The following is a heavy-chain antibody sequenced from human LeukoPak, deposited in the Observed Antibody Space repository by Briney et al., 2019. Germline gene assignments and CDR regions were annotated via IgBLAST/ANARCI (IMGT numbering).Heavy chain of an antibody. Sequence: PGGSLRLCCAASGFSFSTYAIHRVRQAPGKGLKWGAVISFDGVNTFYADSVKRRFTISRDNSNNTVYLQMNNLRPEDTAVFYCPRGPSGYHNTGGQGTLVTVSS. CDR3: PRGPSGYHNT. CDR1: GFSFSTYA. J-gene: IGHJ4*02. CDR2: ISFDGVNT. V-gene: IGHV3-30*04. D-gene: IGHD5-12*01.